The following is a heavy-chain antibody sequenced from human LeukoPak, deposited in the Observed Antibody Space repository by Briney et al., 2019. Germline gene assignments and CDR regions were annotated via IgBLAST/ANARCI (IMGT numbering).Heavy chain of an antibody. CDR2: IHTSGDT. J-gene: IGHJ4*02. Sequence: GGSLRLSCAASGLTGSHNYVSWVRQAPGKGLEWVSAIHTSGDTCYADSVKGRFTISRDTSKNTLYLQINSLRAEDTAVYYCARSRLPAATITPNDYWGQGALVTVSS. V-gene: IGHV3-53*01. D-gene: IGHD6-25*01. CDR3: ARSRLPAATITPNDY. CDR1: GLTGSHNY.